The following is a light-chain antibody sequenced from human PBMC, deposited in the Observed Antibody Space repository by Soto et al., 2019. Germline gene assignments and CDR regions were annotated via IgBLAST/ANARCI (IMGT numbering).Light chain of an antibody. V-gene: IGKV1-39*01. J-gene: IGKJ2*01. CDR2: AAS. CDR1: QSISNY. CDR3: QQSYRTPQT. Sequence: DIQVTQSPSSLSASVGDRVTITCRASQSISNYLNWYQQKPGKAPKLLIYAASNLQSGVPSRFSGGRSGTEFSLTITSLQPEDSGTYYYQQSYRTPQTFGQGTKLEIK.